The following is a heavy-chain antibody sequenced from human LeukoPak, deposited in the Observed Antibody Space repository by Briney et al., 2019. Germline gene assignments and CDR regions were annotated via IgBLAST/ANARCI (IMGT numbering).Heavy chain of an antibody. J-gene: IGHJ4*02. CDR1: GFTFRTYW. D-gene: IGHD2-21*01. V-gene: IGHV3-7*01. Sequence: QPGGSLRLSRAASGFTFRTYWMTWVRQAPGKGLEWVANIKEDGTEEYYVDSVKGRFTISRDNAKNSLSLQMKSLRPEDTAVYYCARGDRRFEYWGQGTLVTVSS. CDR3: ARGDRRFEY. CDR2: IKEDGTEE.